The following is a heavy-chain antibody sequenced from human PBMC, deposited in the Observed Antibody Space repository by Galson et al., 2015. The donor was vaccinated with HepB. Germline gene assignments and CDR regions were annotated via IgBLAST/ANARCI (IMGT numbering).Heavy chain of an antibody. V-gene: IGHV3-30*18. Sequence: SLRLSCAASGFTFSSYGMHWVRQAPGKGLEWVAVISYDGSNKYYADSVKGRFTISRDNSKNTLYLQMNSLRAEDTAVYYCAKDYGGSYADYYFDYWGQGTLVTVSS. J-gene: IGHJ4*02. CDR1: GFTFSSYG. CDR3: AKDYGGSYADYYFDY. CDR2: ISYDGSNK. D-gene: IGHD1-26*01.